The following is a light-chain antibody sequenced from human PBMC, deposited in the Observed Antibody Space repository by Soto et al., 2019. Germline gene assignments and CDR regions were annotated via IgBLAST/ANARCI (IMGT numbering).Light chain of an antibody. CDR3: EQYYSYPWT. Sequence: DIQMTQSPSTPSASVGARVTITCRASQSISSWLAWYQQKPGKAPKLLIYDASSLESGVPSRFSGSGSGTEFTLTISSLQPDDFATYYCEQYYSYPWTFGQGAKVEIK. CDR1: QSISSW. V-gene: IGKV1-5*01. CDR2: DAS. J-gene: IGKJ1*01.